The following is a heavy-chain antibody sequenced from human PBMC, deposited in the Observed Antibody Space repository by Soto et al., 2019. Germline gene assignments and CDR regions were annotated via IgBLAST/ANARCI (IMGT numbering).Heavy chain of an antibody. V-gene: IGHV1-69*01. CDR3: ARDRWGGNCSSTSWYAFDY. Sequence: QVQLVQSGAEVKKPGSSVKVSCKASGGTFSSYAISWVRQAPGQGLEWMGGIVPIFGTANYAHKFQGRVQVPADEATSTAYMALGRLGSEDTAVYYCARDRWGGNCSSTSWYAFDYLGQGTLLTVSS. D-gene: IGHD2-2*01. J-gene: IGHJ4*02. CDR1: GGTFSSYA. CDR2: IVPIFGTA.